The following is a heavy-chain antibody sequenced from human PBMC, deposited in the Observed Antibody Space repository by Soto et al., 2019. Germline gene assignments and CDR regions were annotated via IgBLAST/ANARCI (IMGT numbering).Heavy chain of an antibody. CDR2: ISHKGDT. V-gene: IGHV4-39*01. Sequence: QVRLLESGPEMVKPSGTLSLTCTVSGDSIRSDDSFWGWIRRPPGQGLEWIGTISHKGDTFYNPPLDTRPSMSLEGSNNQFSLRLTSVTAADAGVYFCARQVRGPIPHYVWLSPVTSWGQGTQVTVPS. CDR3: ARQVRGPIPHYVWLSPVTS. CDR1: GDSIRSDDSF. D-gene: IGHD3-16*01. J-gene: IGHJ5*02.